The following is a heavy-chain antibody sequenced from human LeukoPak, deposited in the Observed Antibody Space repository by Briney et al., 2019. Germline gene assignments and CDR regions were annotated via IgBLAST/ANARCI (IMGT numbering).Heavy chain of an antibody. CDR1: GFTFSSYA. V-gene: IGHV3-23*01. Sequence: GGSLRLSCAASGFTFSSYAMTWVRQAPGKGLEWVSAISDSGGSTYYADSVKGRFTISRDNSKNTLYLQMNTLRAEDTAVYYCATPPPTVFPVSYFDSWGQETLVTVSS. CDR3: ATPPPTVFPVSYFDS. J-gene: IGHJ4*02. CDR2: ISDSGGST. D-gene: IGHD4-17*01.